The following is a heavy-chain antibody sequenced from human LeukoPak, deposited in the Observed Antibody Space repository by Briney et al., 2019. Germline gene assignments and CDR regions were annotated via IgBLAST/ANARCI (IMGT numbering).Heavy chain of an antibody. V-gene: IGHV4-34*01. CDR1: GFTFNNYA. CDR2: INHSGST. CDR3: ARGLVGDSSGYYPVY. J-gene: IGHJ4*02. D-gene: IGHD3-22*01. Sequence: GSLRLSCAASGFTFNNYAMNWVRQAPGKGLEWIGEINHSGSTNYNPSLERRVTISVDTSKNQFSLKVSSVTDADTAVYYCARGLVGDSSGYYPVYWGQGTLVTVSS.